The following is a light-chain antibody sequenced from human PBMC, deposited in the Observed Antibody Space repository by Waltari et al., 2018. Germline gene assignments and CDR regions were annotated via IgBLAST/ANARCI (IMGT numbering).Light chain of an antibody. V-gene: IGKV3-11*01. J-gene: IGKJ3*01. CDR1: QSVSSY. CDR3: QQRSNWPPFT. CDR2: DAS. Sequence: EIVLPQSPATLSLSPGDRAPLPCRASQSVSSYLAWYQQKPGQAPRLLIYDASNRATAIPARFSGSGSGTDFTLTISSLEPEDFAVYYCQQRSNWPPFTFGPGTKVDIK.